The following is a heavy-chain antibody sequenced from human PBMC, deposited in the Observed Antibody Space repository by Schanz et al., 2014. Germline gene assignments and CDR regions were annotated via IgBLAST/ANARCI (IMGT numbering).Heavy chain of an antibody. J-gene: IGHJ4*02. V-gene: IGHV3-30*03. CDR2: MSYDGSIK. CDR3: ARDRGYCSGGSCLTFDS. Sequence: QVQLVESGGGVVQPGRSLRLSCAASGFTFSSYGMHWVRQAPGKGLEWVAAMSYDGSIKYYGDSVKGRFTISRDNSKNTLYLHMNALRAEDTAVYYCARDRGYCSGGSCLTFDSWGQGTLVNGSS. CDR1: GFTFSSYG. D-gene: IGHD2-15*01.